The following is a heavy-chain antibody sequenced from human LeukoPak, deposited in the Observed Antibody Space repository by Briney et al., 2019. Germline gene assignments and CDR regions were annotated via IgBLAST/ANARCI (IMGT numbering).Heavy chain of an antibody. Sequence: GGSLRLSCAASGFTFDDYGMSWVRHAPGKGLEWVSGINWNGGSTGYADSVKGRFTISRDNAKNSLYLQMNSLRAEDTALYYCARDPDSSGYYYDYFDYWGQGTLVTVSS. D-gene: IGHD3-22*01. CDR2: INWNGGST. J-gene: IGHJ4*02. CDR3: ARDPDSSGYYYDYFDY. V-gene: IGHV3-20*04. CDR1: GFTFDDYG.